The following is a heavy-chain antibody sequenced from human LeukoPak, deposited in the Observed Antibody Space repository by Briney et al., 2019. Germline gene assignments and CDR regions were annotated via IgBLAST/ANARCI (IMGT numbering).Heavy chain of an antibody. D-gene: IGHD6-13*01. CDR1: GGSITSSSYS. CDR2: IVCSGGT. J-gene: IGHJ3*02. Sequence: SETLSLTCTVSGGSITSSSYSWAWIRQPPGKGLEWIGNIVCSGGTNYNPSLKSRVTISVDTSKNQFSLKLSSVTAADTALYYCARREWQQLHTFDMWGQGTMVTVSS. V-gene: IGHV4-39*01. CDR3: ARREWQQLHTFDM.